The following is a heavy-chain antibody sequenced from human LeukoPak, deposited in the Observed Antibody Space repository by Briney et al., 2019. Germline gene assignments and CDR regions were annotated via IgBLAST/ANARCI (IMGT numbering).Heavy chain of an antibody. CDR1: GGSISSYY. D-gene: IGHD6-19*01. Sequence: SETLSLTCTVSGGSISSYYWSWIRQPPGKELEWIGYIYYSGSTSYNPSLKSRVTISVDTSKNQFSLKLSSVTAADTAVYYCARDSVWYSYWGQGTLVTVSS. CDR3: ARDSVWYSY. CDR2: IYYSGST. J-gene: IGHJ4*02. V-gene: IGHV4-59*01.